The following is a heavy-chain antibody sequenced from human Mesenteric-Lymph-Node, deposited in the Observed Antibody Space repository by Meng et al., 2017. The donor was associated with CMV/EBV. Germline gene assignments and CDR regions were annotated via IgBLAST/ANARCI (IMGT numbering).Heavy chain of an antibody. CDR2: ISSSDSTI. Sequence: GESLKISCVASGFTFSDYYMTWIRQAPGKGLEWVSYISSSDSTIYYADSVKGRFTISRDNAKKSLFLQMDSLRAEDTAVFYCARVHCSSTSCDYYFDYWGQGTLVTVSS. J-gene: IGHJ4*02. CDR3: ARVHCSSTSCDYYFDY. D-gene: IGHD2-2*01. V-gene: IGHV3-11*04. CDR1: GFTFSDYY.